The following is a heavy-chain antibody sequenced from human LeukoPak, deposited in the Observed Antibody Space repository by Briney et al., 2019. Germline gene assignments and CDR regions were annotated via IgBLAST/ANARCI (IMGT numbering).Heavy chain of an antibody. CDR2: LYYCGTT. J-gene: IGHJ4*02. Sequence: TSEPLSLTCTVTGGSISSDYSWGWIRPPPGKGLEWIGNLYYCGTTYCTPSLKSRVTISVDTSKNHFSLKLSSVTAPDTSIYYCSSTRLGYSSGWHWGQGTLVTVSS. CDR3: SSTRLGYSSGWH. CDR1: GGSISSDYS. V-gene: IGHV4-39*01. D-gene: IGHD6-19*01.